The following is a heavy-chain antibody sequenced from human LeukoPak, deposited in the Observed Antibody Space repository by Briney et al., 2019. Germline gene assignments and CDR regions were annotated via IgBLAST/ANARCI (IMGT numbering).Heavy chain of an antibody. Sequence: PSETLSLTCAVYGGSFSGYYWSWIRQPPGKGLEWIGEINHSGSTNYNPSLKSRVTISVDTSKNQFSLKLSSVTAADTAVYYCARGGSGTMRHYYYYYYMDVWGKGTTVTVSS. V-gene: IGHV4-34*01. CDR3: ARGGSGTMRHYYYYYYMDV. D-gene: IGHD1-7*01. J-gene: IGHJ6*03. CDR2: INHSGST. CDR1: GGSFSGYY.